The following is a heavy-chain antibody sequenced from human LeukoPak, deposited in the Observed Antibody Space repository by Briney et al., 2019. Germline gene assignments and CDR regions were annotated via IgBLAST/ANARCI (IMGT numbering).Heavy chain of an antibody. Sequence: GGSLRLSCAASGFTFSRYWMSWVRQAPGKGLEWVANIKQDGSEKYYVDSVKGRITISRDNAKNSLYLQMNSLRAEDTAVYYCARGSRGLDDSDYFDYWGQGTLVTGSS. CDR2: IKQDGSEK. CDR3: ARGSRGLDDSDYFDY. D-gene: IGHD2-21*02. CDR1: GFTFSRYW. J-gene: IGHJ4*02. V-gene: IGHV3-7*01.